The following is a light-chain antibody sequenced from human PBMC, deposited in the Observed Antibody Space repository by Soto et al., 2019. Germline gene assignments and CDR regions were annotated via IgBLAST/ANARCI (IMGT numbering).Light chain of an antibody. Sequence: SYELTQPPSVSVSPGQTASITCSGDKLGDKYASWYQQEPGQSPVLVIYQDTKRPSGIPERFSGSNSGNTATLTISGTQAMDEADYYCQAWDSSTVVFGGGTKVTVL. J-gene: IGLJ2*01. CDR2: QDT. V-gene: IGLV3-1*01. CDR1: KLGDKY. CDR3: QAWDSSTVV.